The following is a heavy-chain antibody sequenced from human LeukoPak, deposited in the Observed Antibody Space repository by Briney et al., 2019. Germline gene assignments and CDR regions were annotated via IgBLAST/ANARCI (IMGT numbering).Heavy chain of an antibody. D-gene: IGHD1-26*01. V-gene: IGHV3-74*01. J-gene: IGHJ4*02. CDR2: INSDGGTT. Sequence: GGSLRLSCAASGFTFSNYWMHWVRQDPLKGLVWVSRINSDGGTTGYADSVKGRFTISRDNAKNTLYLQMNSLRAEDTALYYCARGGTSGRLIYWGQGTLVTVSS. CDR3: ARGGTSGRLIY. CDR1: GFTFSNYW.